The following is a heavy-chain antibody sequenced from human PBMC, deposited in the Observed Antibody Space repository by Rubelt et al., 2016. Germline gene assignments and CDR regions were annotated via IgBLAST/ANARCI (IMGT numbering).Heavy chain of an antibody. Sequence: QVQLVQSGAEVKKPGASVKVSCTASGYTFTSYYMHWVRQAPGQGLEWMGLINHSGGSTSYAQEFQGGVTRTRDTSTSTVYMELGSLRSEDTAVYYCARSPRYDFEDNWFDPWGQGTLVTVSS. CDR3: ARSPRYDFEDNWFDP. CDR1: GYTFTSYY. J-gene: IGHJ5*02. CDR2: INHSGGST. V-gene: IGHV1-46*01. D-gene: IGHD3-3*01.